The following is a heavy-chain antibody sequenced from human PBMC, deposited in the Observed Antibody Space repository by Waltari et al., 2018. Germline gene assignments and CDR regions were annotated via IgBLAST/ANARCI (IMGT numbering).Heavy chain of an antibody. Sequence: EVQLVESGGGLFQPGMSLRLSCSASGFTISNNSISWVLQAPGKGLGWVSVFYGGGSSYHADSVKGRFTVSRDASKNTVYLQMNSLTAEDTAVYYCALSSGVVKGYLDYWGQGTLVTVSS. CDR1: GFTISNNS. J-gene: IGHJ4*02. CDR3: ALSSGVVKGYLDY. V-gene: IGHV3-53*02. CDR2: FYGGGSS. D-gene: IGHD3-3*01.